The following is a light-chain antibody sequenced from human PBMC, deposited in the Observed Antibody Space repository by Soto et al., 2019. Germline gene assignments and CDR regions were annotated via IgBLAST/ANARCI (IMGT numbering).Light chain of an antibody. CDR1: QDISNY. CDR3: KQIGRSPPHT. Sequence: DIQMTLSPSSLSASVGDRVTITCQASQDISNYLNWYQLKPGKAPKLLIYDASNLQTGVPSRFSGSGSRTDLTCVSSRFVPAEAAVYYCKQIGRSPPHTFGGGTKVDIK. J-gene: IGKJ4*02. CDR2: DAS. V-gene: IGKV1-33*01.